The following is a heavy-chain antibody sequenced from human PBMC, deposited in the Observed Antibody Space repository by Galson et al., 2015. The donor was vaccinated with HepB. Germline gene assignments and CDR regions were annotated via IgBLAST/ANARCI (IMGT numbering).Heavy chain of an antibody. V-gene: IGHV3-9*01. Sequence: SLRLSCAASGFTFEDYAMHWVRHVPGKGLEWVSGISWNSDFTGYADSVRGRFTISRDNAEYSLNLQINSLRAEDTALYYCAQDLTYYYGSGSYFVGMDVWGQGTTVTVSS. J-gene: IGHJ6*02. CDR3: AQDLTYYYGSGSYFVGMDV. CDR1: GFTFEDYA. CDR2: ISWNSDFT. D-gene: IGHD3-10*01.